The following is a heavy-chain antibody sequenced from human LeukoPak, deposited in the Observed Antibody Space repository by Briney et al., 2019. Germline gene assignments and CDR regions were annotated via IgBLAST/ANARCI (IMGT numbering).Heavy chain of an antibody. V-gene: IGHV3-7*03. D-gene: IGHD3-16*01. CDR1: GFTFSSYA. CDR3: ARAHIRGNYFDY. CDR2: IKQDGSEK. J-gene: IGHJ4*02. Sequence: PGGSLRLSCAASGFTFSSYAMHWVRQAPGKGLEWVANIKQDGSEKYYVDSVKGRFTISRDNAKNSLYLQMNSLRAEDTAVYYCARAHIRGNYFDYWGQGTLVTVSS.